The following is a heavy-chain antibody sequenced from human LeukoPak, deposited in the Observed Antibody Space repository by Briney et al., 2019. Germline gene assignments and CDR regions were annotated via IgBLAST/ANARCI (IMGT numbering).Heavy chain of an antibody. V-gene: IGHV3-7*03. J-gene: IGHJ4*02. CDR1: GFTFTSYW. CDR2: INQDGSGK. Sequence: GGSLRLSCAASGFTFTSYWMNWVRHAPGKGLEWVANINQDGSGKYYVDSVKGRFTISRDNSKNTLYLQMNSLRAEDTAVYYYAMSSSSWYDRMDYWGQGTLVTVSS. CDR3: AMSSSSWYDRMDY. D-gene: IGHD6-13*01.